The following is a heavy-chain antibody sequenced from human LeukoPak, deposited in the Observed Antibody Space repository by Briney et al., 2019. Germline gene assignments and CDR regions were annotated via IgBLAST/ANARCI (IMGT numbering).Heavy chain of an antibody. Sequence: SETLSLTCTVSGDSISSSSYYWGWVRQPPGKGLEWIGSIYSSGSTYYNPSLKSRVTISVDTSKNQFSLKLSSVTAADTAVYYCARDTCSYDILTGYCNYYYYGMDVWGQGTTVTVSS. CDR2: IYSSGST. CDR1: GDSISSSSYY. CDR3: ARDTCSYDILTGYCNYYYYGMDV. V-gene: IGHV4-39*07. D-gene: IGHD3-9*01. J-gene: IGHJ6*02.